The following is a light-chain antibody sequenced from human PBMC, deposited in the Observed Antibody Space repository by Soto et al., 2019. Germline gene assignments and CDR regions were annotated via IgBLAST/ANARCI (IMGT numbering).Light chain of an antibody. CDR3: QQYNSWPRT. V-gene: IGKV3-15*01. CDR2: DAS. CDR1: QSVGSN. J-gene: IGKJ1*01. Sequence: EVVMTQSPATLSVSPGEGATLSCRASQSVGSNLAWYQQKAGQAPRLLVYDASTRATGIPARFSGSGSGTEFTLTISGLQSEDFALYHCQQYNSWPRTFGQGTEVEVK.